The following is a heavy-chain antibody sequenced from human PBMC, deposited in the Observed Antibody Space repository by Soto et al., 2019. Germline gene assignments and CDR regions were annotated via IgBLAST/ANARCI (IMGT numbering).Heavy chain of an antibody. J-gene: IGHJ4*01. Sequence: ASVKVSCKASGFTFTSSAVQWVRQARGQRLEWIGWIVVGSGNTNYAQKFQERVTITRDMSTSTAYMELSSLRSEDTAVYYCAADRGTYDFWSGYSSGWGYYLDYWG. CDR2: IVVGSGNT. CDR1: GFTFTSSA. D-gene: IGHD3-3*01. V-gene: IGHV1-58*01. CDR3: AADRGTYDFWSGYSSGWGYYLDY.